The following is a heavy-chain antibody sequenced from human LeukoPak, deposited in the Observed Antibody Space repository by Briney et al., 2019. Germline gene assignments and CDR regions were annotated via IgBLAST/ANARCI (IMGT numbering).Heavy chain of an antibody. CDR1: GFPFSSYW. V-gene: IGHV3-7*02. J-gene: IGHJ6*02. D-gene: IGHD3-10*01. CDR2: ITLDGSDS. Sequence: GGSLRLSCAASGFPFSSYWMAWVRQAPGKGLEWVATITLDGSDSYYVDSVKGRFTVSRDNAKNSLYLQMNSLRAEDTAVYYCARVLLRSAFIRGVDYYYYGMDVWGQGTTVTVSS. CDR3: ARVLLRSAFIRGVDYYYYGMDV.